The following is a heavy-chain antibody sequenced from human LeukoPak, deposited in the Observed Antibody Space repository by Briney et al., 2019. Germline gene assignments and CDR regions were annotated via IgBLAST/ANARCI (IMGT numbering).Heavy chain of an antibody. CDR1: GFTFSSYA. D-gene: IGHD2-15*01. Sequence: GGSLRLSCAASGFTFSSYAMSWVRQAPGKGLEWVSAISGSGGSTYYADSVKGRFTISRDNSKNTLYLQMNSLRAEDTAVYYCAKMGPKAGRRYCSGGSCYLYHFDYWGQGTLVTVSS. J-gene: IGHJ4*02. V-gene: IGHV3-23*01. CDR3: AKMGPKAGRRYCSGGSCYLYHFDY. CDR2: ISGSGGST.